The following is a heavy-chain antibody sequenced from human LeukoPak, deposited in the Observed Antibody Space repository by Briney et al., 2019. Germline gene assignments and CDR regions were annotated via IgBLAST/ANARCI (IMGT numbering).Heavy chain of an antibody. J-gene: IGHJ4*02. CDR1: GFSVSSNY. Sequence: SGGSLRLSCAASGFSVSSNYMSWVRQAPGKGLEWVSTIPSAGGTYYVDSVKGRFTVSRDNSKNTLYIQMNSLRAEDTAVYYCARDVHNNWGLGYWGQGTLVTVSS. V-gene: IGHV3-66*01. CDR3: ARDVHNNWGLGY. CDR2: IPSAGGT. D-gene: IGHD7-27*01.